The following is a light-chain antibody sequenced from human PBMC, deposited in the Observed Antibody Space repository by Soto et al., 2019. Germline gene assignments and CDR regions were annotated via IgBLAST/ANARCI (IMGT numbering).Light chain of an antibody. CDR2: KAS. Sequence: DIQMTQSPSTLSASVGDRVTITCRASQSISSWLAWYQQKPGKAPKLLIYKASSLESGVPSRFSGSGSGTKFTLTISSLQPDDFATYYCQQYNSYVTVGGGTKVELK. CDR1: QSISSW. V-gene: IGKV1-5*03. J-gene: IGKJ4*01. CDR3: QQYNSYVT.